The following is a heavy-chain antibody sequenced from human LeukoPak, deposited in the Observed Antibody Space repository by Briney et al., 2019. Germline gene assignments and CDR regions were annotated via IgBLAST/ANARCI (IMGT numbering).Heavy chain of an antibody. D-gene: IGHD3-10*01. Sequence: GGSLRLSCAASGFTFSSYSMNWVRQAPGKGLEWVSSISSSSSYIYYADSVKGRFTISRDNAKNSLYLQMNSLRAEDTAVYYCARPAEFGESDAFDSWGQGTMVTVSS. CDR2: ISSSSSYI. V-gene: IGHV3-21*01. J-gene: IGHJ3*02. CDR1: GFTFSSYS. CDR3: ARPAEFGESDAFDS.